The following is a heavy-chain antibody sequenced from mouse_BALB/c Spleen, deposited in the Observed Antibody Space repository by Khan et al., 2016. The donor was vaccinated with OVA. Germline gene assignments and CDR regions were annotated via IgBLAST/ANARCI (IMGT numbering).Heavy chain of an antibody. J-gene: IGHJ3*01. CDR2: IYPNSGGT. V-gene: IGHV1S29*02. D-gene: IGHD1-2*01. CDR1: RYTFTDYN. CDR3: ARSGYGSFAF. Sequence: VQLQQSGPELVKPGASVKISCKASRYTFTDYNMDWVKQSHGKSLEWIGYIYPNSGGTGYNQKFTTKASLTVDISSSTAYMELRSLTSEDSAVYYCARSGYGSFAFWGQGTLVTVSA.